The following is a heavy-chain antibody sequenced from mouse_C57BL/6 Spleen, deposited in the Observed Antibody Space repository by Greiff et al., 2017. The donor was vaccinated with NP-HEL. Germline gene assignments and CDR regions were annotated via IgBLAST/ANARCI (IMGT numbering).Heavy chain of an antibody. CDR2: INPSNGGT. V-gene: IGHV1-53*01. CDR3: ARGAAYYSNYEEFDY. Sequence: QVQLQQPGTELVKPGASVKLSCTASGYTFTSYWMHWVKQRPGQGLEWIGNINPSNGGTNYNEKFKSKATLTVDKSSSTAYMQLSSLTSEDSAVYYCARGAAYYSNYEEFDYWGQGTTLTVSS. J-gene: IGHJ2*01. CDR1: GYTFTSYW. D-gene: IGHD2-5*01.